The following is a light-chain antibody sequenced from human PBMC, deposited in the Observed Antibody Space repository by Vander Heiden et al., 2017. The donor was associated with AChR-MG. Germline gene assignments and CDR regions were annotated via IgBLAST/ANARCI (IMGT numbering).Light chain of an antibody. CDR2: AAS. V-gene: IGKV1-9*01. CDR1: QGISSY. J-gene: IGKJ4*01. CDR3: QQLNSYPLT. Sequence: IQLTQSPSSLSASVGDRVTITCRASQGISSYVDWYQQKPGKAPNLLIYAASTLQSGLSSRFSGSGSGTDFTLTISSLQHEYFATYYCQQLNSYPLTFGGGTKVEIK.